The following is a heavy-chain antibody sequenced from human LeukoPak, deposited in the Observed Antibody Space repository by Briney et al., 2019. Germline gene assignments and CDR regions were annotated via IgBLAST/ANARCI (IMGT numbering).Heavy chain of an antibody. D-gene: IGHD2-21*01. CDR3: AKSDWKLTYFDY. CDR1: GFTFSSYG. Sequence: GRSLRLSCAASGFTFSSYGMHWVRQAPGKGLEWVAVIWYDGSNKYYADSVKGRFTICRDNSKDTLYLQMNSLRAEDTAVYYCAKSDWKLTYFDYWGQGTLVTVSS. V-gene: IGHV3-33*06. J-gene: IGHJ4*02. CDR2: IWYDGSNK.